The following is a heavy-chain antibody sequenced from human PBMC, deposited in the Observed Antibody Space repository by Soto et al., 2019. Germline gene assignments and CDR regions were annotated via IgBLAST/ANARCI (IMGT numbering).Heavy chain of an antibody. CDR2: IYSGGTT. CDR3: AGRTYG. D-gene: IGHD4-17*01. J-gene: IGHJ3*01. CDR1: GFDVSSNY. Sequence: EVQLVESGGGLVQPGGSLRLSCAASGFDVSSNYMSWVRQAPGKGLEWVSLIYSGGTTYYADSVKGRFTISRHSSKNTLYLQMNSLRVEDRAVYYCAGRTYGWGEGTMVTVSA. V-gene: IGHV3-53*04.